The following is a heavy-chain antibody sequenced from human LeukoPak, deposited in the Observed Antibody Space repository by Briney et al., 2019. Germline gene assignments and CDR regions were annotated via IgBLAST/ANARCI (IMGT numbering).Heavy chain of an antibody. CDR1: GGSFSGCY. CDR3: ARVLKGSSWYGRTWGFDP. CDR2: INHSGST. J-gene: IGHJ5*02. Sequence: SETLSLTCAVYGGSFSGCYWSWIRQPPGKGLEWIGEINHSGSTNYNPSLKSRVTISVDTSKNQFSLKLSSVTAADTAVYYCARVLKGSSWYGRTWGFDPWGQGTLVTVSS. V-gene: IGHV4-34*01. D-gene: IGHD6-13*01.